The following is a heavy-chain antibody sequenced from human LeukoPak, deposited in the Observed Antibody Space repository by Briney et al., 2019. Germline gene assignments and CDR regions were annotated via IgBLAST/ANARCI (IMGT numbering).Heavy chain of an antibody. Sequence: SETLSLTCTVSGGSISSYYWAWIRQPPGKGLEWIGSICYSGSTYYNPSLKSRVTISVDTSKNQFSLKLSSVTAADTAVYYCARSSGDYSVSSSYYYYMDVWGKGTTVTVSS. CDR2: ICYSGST. J-gene: IGHJ6*03. CDR3: ARSSGDYSVSSSYYYYMDV. D-gene: IGHD4-17*01. CDR1: GGSISSYY. V-gene: IGHV4-39*07.